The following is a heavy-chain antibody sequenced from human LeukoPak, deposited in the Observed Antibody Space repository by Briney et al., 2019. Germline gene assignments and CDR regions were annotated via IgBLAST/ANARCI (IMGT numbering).Heavy chain of an antibody. V-gene: IGHV3-7*01. Sequence: GGSLRLSCAAFGFTFSSHWMSWVRQAPGKGLEWVANINQDGSGKNYVDSVKGRFTISRDNAKNSLYLQMNSLRADDTAVYYCTRGHDWGQGTLVTVSS. CDR3: TRGHD. CDR2: INQDGSGK. CDR1: GFTFSSHW. J-gene: IGHJ4*02.